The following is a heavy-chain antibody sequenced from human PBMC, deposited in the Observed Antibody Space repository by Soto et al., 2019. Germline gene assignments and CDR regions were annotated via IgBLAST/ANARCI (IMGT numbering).Heavy chain of an antibody. J-gene: IGHJ4*02. Sequence: SETLSLTCAVSGFSINSGYFWGWIRQTPGKGLEWIGNVFHSGTTYYNPSLKSRVTISVETSKNQFSLNLRSVTAADTAIYYCARDPRYYENVDYLDYWGQGTLVTVSS. V-gene: IGHV4-38-2*02. CDR3: ARDPRYYENVDYLDY. CDR1: GFSINSGYF. CDR2: VFHSGTT. D-gene: IGHD3-22*01.